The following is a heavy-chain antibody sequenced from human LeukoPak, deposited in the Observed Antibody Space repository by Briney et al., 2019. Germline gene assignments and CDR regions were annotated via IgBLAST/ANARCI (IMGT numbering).Heavy chain of an antibody. V-gene: IGHV4-31*03. CDR3: AREGRVVVPAASFFDY. D-gene: IGHD2-2*01. J-gene: IGHJ4*02. CDR1: SRSISIGGYC. CDR2: IYSSGST. Sequence: ASQTLSLTCTLSSRSISIGGYCWPWLRQHPGKGLQWIVYIYSSGSTYYNPSLKSRVTISVDTSKNQFSLKLSSVTAADTAVYYCAREGRVVVPAASFFDYWGQGTLVTVSS.